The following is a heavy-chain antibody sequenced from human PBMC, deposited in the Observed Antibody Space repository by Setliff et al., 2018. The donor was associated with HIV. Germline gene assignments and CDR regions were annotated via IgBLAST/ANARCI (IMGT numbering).Heavy chain of an antibody. Sequence: SSETLSLTCTVSGVSITSHYWSWIRQPPGTGLEWIGYIYYSGTTNYNPSLKSRVSISLDTSKKQVSLKLNSVTAADTAVYYCARGLSIFGVATPGFYSFMDVWGKGTTVTV. CDR2: IYYSGTT. V-gene: IGHV4-59*11. D-gene: IGHD3-3*01. CDR1: GVSITSHY. CDR3: ARGLSIFGVATPGFYSFMDV. J-gene: IGHJ6*03.